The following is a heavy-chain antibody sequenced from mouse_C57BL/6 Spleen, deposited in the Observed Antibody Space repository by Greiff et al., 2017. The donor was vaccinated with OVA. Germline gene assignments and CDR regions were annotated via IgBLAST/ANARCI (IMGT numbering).Heavy chain of an antibody. Sequence: QVQLQQPGAELVKPGASVKLSCKASGYTFTSYWMQWVKQRPGQGLEWIGEIVPSDSYTNYNQKFKGKATLTVDTSSSTAYMPLSSLTSEDSALYYCARGITHYDGSSYWYCDVWGTGTTVTVSS. V-gene: IGHV1-50*01. D-gene: IGHD1-1*01. J-gene: IGHJ1*03. CDR3: ARGITHYDGSSYWYCDV. CDR2: IVPSDSYT. CDR1: GYTFTSYW.